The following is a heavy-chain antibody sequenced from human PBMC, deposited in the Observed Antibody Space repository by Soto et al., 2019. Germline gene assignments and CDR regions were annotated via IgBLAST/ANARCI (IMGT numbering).Heavy chain of an antibody. Sequence: ASVKVSCKASGYTFTSYDINWVRQATGRGLEWMGWMNPNSGNTGYAQKFQGRVTMTRNTSISTAYMELSSLRSEDTAVYYCARGRAVTTSLNAFDIWGQGTMVTVSS. D-gene: IGHD4-17*01. CDR3: ARGRAVTTSLNAFDI. J-gene: IGHJ3*02. V-gene: IGHV1-8*01. CDR1: GYTFTSYD. CDR2: MNPNSGNT.